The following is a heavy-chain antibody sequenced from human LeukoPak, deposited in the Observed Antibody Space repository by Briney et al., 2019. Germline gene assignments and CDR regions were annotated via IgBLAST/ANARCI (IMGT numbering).Heavy chain of an antibody. CDR1: GLTFSSYG. Sequence: PGRSLRLSCAASGLTFSSYGMHWVRQAPGKGLEWVAVIWYDGSNKYYADSVKGRFTISRDNSKNTLYLQMNSLRAEDTAVYYCARGRAYYYYMDVWGKGTTVTVSS. J-gene: IGHJ6*03. CDR3: ARGRAYYYYMDV. V-gene: IGHV3-33*01. CDR2: IWYDGSNK.